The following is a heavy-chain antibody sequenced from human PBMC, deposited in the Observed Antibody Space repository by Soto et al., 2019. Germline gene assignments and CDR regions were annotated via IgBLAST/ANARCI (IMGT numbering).Heavy chain of an antibody. Sequence: QVTLKESGPVLVKPTETLTLTCTVSGFSLSNARMGVSWIRQPPGKALEWLAHIFSNDETAYSTSLTTRLTISTDTSKSQVVLTMANMDPVDTATYYCARTVARMDLDYWGQGTLVTVSS. CDR3: ARTVARMDLDY. V-gene: IGHV2-26*01. J-gene: IGHJ4*02. CDR2: IFSNDET. CDR1: GFSLSNARMG. D-gene: IGHD2-21*01.